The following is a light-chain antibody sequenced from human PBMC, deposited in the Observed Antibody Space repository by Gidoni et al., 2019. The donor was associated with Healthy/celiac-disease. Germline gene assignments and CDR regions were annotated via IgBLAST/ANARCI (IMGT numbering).Light chain of an antibody. CDR1: QDISNY. CDR2: DAS. Sequence: IKMTPSPSSLSASVGDRVTITCQASQDISNYLNWYQQKSGKAPKLLIYDASNVETGVPSRFSGSGSGTDFTFTSSSLQPEDIATYYCQQYDNLPTFGQGTRLEIK. CDR3: QQYDNLPT. V-gene: IGKV1-33*01. J-gene: IGKJ5*01.